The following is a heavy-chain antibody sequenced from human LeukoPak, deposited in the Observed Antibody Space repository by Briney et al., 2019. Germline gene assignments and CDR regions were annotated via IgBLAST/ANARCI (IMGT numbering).Heavy chain of an antibody. J-gene: IGHJ6*03. V-gene: IGHV3-11*01. CDR2: ASSSGSAV. CDR1: GLTFSNYF. D-gene: IGHD3-10*01. Sequence: GEPLTLSCAVSGLTFSNYFKNWIRHAPGKGQEWMSYASSSGSAVDYADSFQSRFIMSRDNARNSIFLQMTSLRAEYTAVYYCARDFGDYYFMDVWGKGTRVMVS. CDR3: ARDFGDYYFMDV.